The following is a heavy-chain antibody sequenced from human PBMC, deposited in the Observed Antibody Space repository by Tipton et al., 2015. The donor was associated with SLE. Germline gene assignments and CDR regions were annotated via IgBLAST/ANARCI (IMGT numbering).Heavy chain of an antibody. CDR3: ARDYYDSSGYYYGDY. D-gene: IGHD3-22*01. CDR2: ISGSGGST. Sequence: SLRLSCAASGFTFSDYYMSWIRQAPGKRLEWVSAISGSGGSTYYADSVKGRFTISRDNAKNSLYLQMNSLRAEDTAVYYCARDYYDSSGYYYGDYGGQGTLVTVSS. CDR1: GFTFSDYY. V-gene: IGHV3-11*04. J-gene: IGHJ4*02.